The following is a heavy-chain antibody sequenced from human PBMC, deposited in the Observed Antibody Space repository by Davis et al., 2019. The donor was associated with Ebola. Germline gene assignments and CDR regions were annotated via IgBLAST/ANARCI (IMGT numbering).Heavy chain of an antibody. CDR1: GGSISSSSYY. Sequence: MPSETLSLTCTVSGGSISSSSYYWGWIRQPPGKGLEWIGSIYYSGSTYYNPSLKSRVTISVDTSKNQFSLKLSSVTAADTAVYYCARQAAAALDGLIWGQGTLVTASS. CDR3: ARQAAAALDGLI. CDR2: IYYSGST. V-gene: IGHV4-39*01. D-gene: IGHD6-13*01. J-gene: IGHJ4*02.